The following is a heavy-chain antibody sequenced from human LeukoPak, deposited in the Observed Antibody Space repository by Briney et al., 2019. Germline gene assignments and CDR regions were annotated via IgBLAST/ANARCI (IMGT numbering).Heavy chain of an antibody. J-gene: IGHJ4*02. D-gene: IGHD3-22*01. CDR3: ASTNYDSSGYYPY. V-gene: IGHV4-4*07. Sequence: PSETLSLTCTVSGGSISSYVGSWIRQPAGKGLEWIGRIYTSGSTNYNPSLKSRVTISVDKSKNQFSLKLSSVRAADTAVYYCASTNYDSSGYYPYWGQGTLVTVSS. CDR1: GGSISSYV. CDR2: IYTSGST.